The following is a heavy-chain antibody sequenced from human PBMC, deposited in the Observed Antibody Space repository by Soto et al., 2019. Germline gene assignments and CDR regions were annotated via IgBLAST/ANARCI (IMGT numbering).Heavy chain of an antibody. Sequence: GGSLRLSCAASGFTFDDYAMHWVRQAPGKGLEWVSGISWNSGSIGYADSVKGRFTISRDNAKNSLYLQMNSLRAEDTALYYCAKGVSDYGDYAMDWFDPWGQGTLVTVSS. V-gene: IGHV3-9*01. CDR1: GFTFDDYA. J-gene: IGHJ5*02. CDR3: AKGVSDYGDYAMDWFDP. D-gene: IGHD4-17*01. CDR2: ISWNSGSI.